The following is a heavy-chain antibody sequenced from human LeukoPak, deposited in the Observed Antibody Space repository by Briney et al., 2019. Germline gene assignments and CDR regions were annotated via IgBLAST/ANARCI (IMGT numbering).Heavy chain of an antibody. CDR1: GGSFSGFY. V-gene: IGHV4-34*01. J-gene: IGHJ4*02. Sequence: PSETLSLTCAVFGGSFSGFYWSWIRQSPGKGLEWIGETNHSGSPDYNPSLKSRVTISVETSKNQFSLKLTSVTAADTAVYYCPRGSRENYPATDYWGQGTLVTVSS. D-gene: IGHD1-7*01. CDR2: TNHSGSP. CDR3: PRGSRENYPATDY.